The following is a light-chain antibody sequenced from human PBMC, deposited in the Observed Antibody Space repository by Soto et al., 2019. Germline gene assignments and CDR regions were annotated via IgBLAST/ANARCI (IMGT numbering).Light chain of an antibody. Sequence: DIQMTQSPSYVSAFVGDRVTITCRARQGINNWVAWYQQKPGKAPKILIHVVSTLPGGVPSRFSARRSGTEFALTISSLEPEDSAVYLCQQGHAFPLTFGGGTQVEI. J-gene: IGKJ4*01. CDR3: QQGHAFPLT. CDR2: VVS. V-gene: IGKV1-12*01. CDR1: QGINNW.